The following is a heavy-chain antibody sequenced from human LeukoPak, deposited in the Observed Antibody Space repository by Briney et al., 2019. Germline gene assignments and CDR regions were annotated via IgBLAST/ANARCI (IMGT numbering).Heavy chain of an antibody. CDR3: ARVGITIFGVITGGAFDI. D-gene: IGHD3-3*01. J-gene: IGHJ3*02. V-gene: IGHV3-64*01. CDR2: ISSNGGST. CDR1: GFTFSSYA. Sequence: GGSLRLSCAASGFTFSSYAMHWVRQAPGKGLEYVSAISSNGGSTYYANSVKGRFTISRDNSKNTLYLQMGSLRAEDMAVYYCARVGITIFGVITGGAFDIWGQGTMVTVSS.